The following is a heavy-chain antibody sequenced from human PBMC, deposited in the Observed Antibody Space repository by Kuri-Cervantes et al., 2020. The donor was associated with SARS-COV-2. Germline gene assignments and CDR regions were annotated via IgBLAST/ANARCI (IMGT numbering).Heavy chain of an antibody. CDR2: INPNSGGT. Sequence: ASVNVSCKASGYTFTGYYMHWVRQAPGPGLEWMGRINPNSGGTNYAQKFQGRVTMTRNTSISTDYMELSRLRSDGTAGYFFARETGGRGAFDIWGQGTMVTVSS. CDR1: GYTFTGYY. J-gene: IGHJ3*02. D-gene: IGHD4-23*01. CDR3: ARETGGRGAFDI. V-gene: IGHV1-2*06.